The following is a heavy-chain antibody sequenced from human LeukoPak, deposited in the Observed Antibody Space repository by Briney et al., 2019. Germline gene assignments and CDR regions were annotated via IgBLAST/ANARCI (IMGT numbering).Heavy chain of an antibody. D-gene: IGHD2-15*01. J-gene: IGHJ5*02. CDR3: ARVYCSGGSCRWFDP. CDR1: GGSISSSSYY. CDR2: IYYSGST. V-gene: IGHV4-39*07. Sequence: SETLSLTCTVSGGSISSSSYYWGWIRQPPGKGLEWIGSIYYSGSTYYNPSLKSRVTISVDTSKNQFSLKLSSVTAADTAVYCCARVYCSGGSCRWFDPWGQGTLVTVSS.